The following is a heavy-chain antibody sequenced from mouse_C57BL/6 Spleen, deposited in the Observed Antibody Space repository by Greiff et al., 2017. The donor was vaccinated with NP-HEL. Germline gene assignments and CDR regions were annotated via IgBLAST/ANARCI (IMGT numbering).Heavy chain of an antibody. CDR2: IHPNSGST. CDR3: ARGGYHWYFDV. Sequence: VQLQQSGAELVKPGASVKLSCKASGYTFTSYWMHWVKQRPGQGLEWIGMIHPNSGSTNYNEKFKSKATLTVDKSSSTAYMQLSSLTSEDSAVYYCARGGYHWYFDVWGTGTTVTVSS. J-gene: IGHJ1*03. V-gene: IGHV1-64*01. CDR1: GYTFTSYW. D-gene: IGHD2-2*01.